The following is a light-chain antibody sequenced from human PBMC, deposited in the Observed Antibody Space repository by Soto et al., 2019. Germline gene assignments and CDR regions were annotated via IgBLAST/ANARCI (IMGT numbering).Light chain of an antibody. J-gene: IGKJ4*01. CDR3: QQYNSWPQT. Sequence: EIVMTQSPATLSVSQGERATLSCRASQSVNIKLAWYQQKPCQAPRLVIYGASTRATGIPARFSGSGSGTEFTLTISSLQSEDFALYYCQQYNSWPQTFGGGTKVEIK. CDR2: GAS. V-gene: IGKV3-15*01. CDR1: QSVNIK.